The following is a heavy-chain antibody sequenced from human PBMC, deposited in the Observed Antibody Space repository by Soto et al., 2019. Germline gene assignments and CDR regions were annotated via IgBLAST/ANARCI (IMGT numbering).Heavy chain of an antibody. V-gene: IGHV4-30-4*01. CDR2: IYYSGST. J-gene: IGHJ5*02. CDR3: ARVGYCSGGSCYSYWFDP. D-gene: IGHD2-15*01. CDR1: GGSISSGDYY. Sequence: SETLSLTCTVSGGSISSGDYYWSWIRQPPGKGLEWIGYIYYSGSTYYNPSLKSRVTISVDTSKNQFSLKLSSVTAADTAVYYCARVGYCSGGSCYSYWFDPWGQGTLVTVSS.